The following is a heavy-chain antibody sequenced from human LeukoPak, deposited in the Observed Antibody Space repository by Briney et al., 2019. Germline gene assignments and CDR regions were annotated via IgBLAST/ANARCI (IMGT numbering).Heavy chain of an antibody. D-gene: IGHD2-15*01. CDR1: GGSISSYY. CDR3: ARDGVYCSGGSCYSEYYFDY. V-gene: IGHV4-4*07. Sequence: PSETLSLTCTVSGGSISSYYWSWIRQPAGKGLEWIGRIYTSGSTNYNPSLKSRVTMSVDMSKNQFSLKLSSVTAADTAVYYCARDGVYCSGGSCYSEYYFDYWGQGTLVTVSS. J-gene: IGHJ4*02. CDR2: IYTSGST.